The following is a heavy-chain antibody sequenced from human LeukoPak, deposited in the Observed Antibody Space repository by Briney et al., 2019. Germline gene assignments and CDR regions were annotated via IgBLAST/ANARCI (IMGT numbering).Heavy chain of an antibody. J-gene: IGHJ4*02. CDR2: INANSGGT. Sequence: GASVKVSCKASGFIFTGYYMHWVRQAPGQGLEWMGCINANSGGTNYAQKFQGRVTMTRDTSISTAYMELSRLRSDDTAVYYCANLAVAGPPFDYWGQGTLVTVSS. V-gene: IGHV1-2*02. CDR3: ANLAVAGPPFDY. D-gene: IGHD6-19*01. CDR1: GFIFTGYY.